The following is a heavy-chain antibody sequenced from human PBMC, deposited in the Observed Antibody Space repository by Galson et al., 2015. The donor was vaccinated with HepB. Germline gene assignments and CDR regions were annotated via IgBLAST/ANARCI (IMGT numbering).Heavy chain of an antibody. CDR2: INTNTGNP. CDR3: ARGRFLEWLLYRPEPLASDY. V-gene: IGHV7-4-1*02. J-gene: IGHJ4*02. D-gene: IGHD3-3*01. Sequence: SVKVSCKASGYTFSTYAMNWVRQAPGQGLEWMGWINTNTGNPTYAQGFTGRFVFSLDTSVSTAYLQISSLKAEDTGVYFCARGRFLEWLLYRPEPLASDYWGQGTLVTVSS. CDR1: GYTFSTYA.